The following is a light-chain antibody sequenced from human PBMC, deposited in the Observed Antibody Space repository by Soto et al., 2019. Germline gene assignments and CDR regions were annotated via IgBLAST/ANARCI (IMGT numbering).Light chain of an antibody. Sequence: QSVLTQPPSASGTPGQRVTISCSGSSSNIGSNTVNWYQQLPGTAPKLLIYSNNQRPSGVPDRFSGSKSGTSASLAISGLQSEDEADFYCAAWDDSLTGPVFGVGTKLTVL. J-gene: IGLJ3*02. V-gene: IGLV1-44*01. CDR2: SNN. CDR3: AAWDDSLTGPV. CDR1: SSNIGSNT.